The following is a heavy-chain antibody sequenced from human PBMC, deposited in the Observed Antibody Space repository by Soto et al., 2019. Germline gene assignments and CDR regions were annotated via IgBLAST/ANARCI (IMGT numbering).Heavy chain of an antibody. D-gene: IGHD3-22*01. J-gene: IGHJ6*02. V-gene: IGHV3-30-3*01. CDR3: AREERRITMIVVVITNGMDV. Sequence: GGSLRLSCAASGITFSSYAMHWVRQAPGKGLEWVAVISYDGSNKYYADSVKGRFTISRDNSKNTLYLQMNSLRAEDTAVYYCAREERRITMIVVVITNGMDVWGQGTTVTVSS. CDR2: ISYDGSNK. CDR1: GITFSSYA.